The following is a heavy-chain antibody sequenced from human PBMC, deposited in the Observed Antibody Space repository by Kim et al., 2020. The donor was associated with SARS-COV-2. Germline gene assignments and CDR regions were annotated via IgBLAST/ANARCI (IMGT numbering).Heavy chain of an antibody. V-gene: IGHV1-18*04. CDR2: ISAYNGDT. CDR3: ARGEAWFDT. Sequence: ASVKVSCKASGYTFSTYGISWVRQVAGRGLEWIGGISAYNGDTLYAQKYQGRLTFTTDRSSTMVYMELSSLNPDDSALYYCARGEAWFDTWGQGTLVSVS. CDR1: GYTFSTYG. J-gene: IGHJ5*02.